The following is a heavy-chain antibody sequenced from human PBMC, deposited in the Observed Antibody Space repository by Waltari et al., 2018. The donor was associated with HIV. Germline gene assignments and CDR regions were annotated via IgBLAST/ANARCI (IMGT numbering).Heavy chain of an antibody. D-gene: IGHD6-19*01. CDR2: INPKSDST. CDR1: GYTFTGYY. V-gene: IGHV1-2*02. CDR3: ARDRIAVTGSYYYGMDV. Sequence: QVQLVQSGAEVKKPGASVKVSCKASGYTFTGYYMHWVRQAPGQGLEWLGWINPKSDSTNDAQKFQGRVTMTRDTSTSTAYMELSRLRSDDTALYYCARDRIAVTGSYYYGMDVWGQGTTVTVSS. J-gene: IGHJ6*02.